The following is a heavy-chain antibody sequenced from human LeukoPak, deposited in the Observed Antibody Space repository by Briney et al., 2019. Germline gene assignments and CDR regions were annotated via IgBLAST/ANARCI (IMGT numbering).Heavy chain of an antibody. Sequence: GASVKVSCKASGYTFTDYYLHWVRQALGQGLEWMGWINPNSGDTDYAQKFQGRVTMTRDTSISTAYMELSRLRYDDTAVYYCARDMDTGPDLFDYWGQGTLVTVSS. V-gene: IGHV1-2*02. J-gene: IGHJ4*02. CDR3: ARDMDTGPDLFDY. D-gene: IGHD5-18*01. CDR2: INPNSGDT. CDR1: GYTFTDYY.